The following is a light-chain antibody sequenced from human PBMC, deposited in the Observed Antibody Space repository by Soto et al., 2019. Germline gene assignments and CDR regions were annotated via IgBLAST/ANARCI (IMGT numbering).Light chain of an antibody. J-gene: IGKJ1*01. Sequence: DLQMTQSPSTLSASVGDRVTITCRASQSISTWLAWYQQKPGKSPNLLIYKASSLESGVPSRFGGTRSGTEFTLTISSLQPDDFATYYCQQYSGIWTFGQGTKVDIK. CDR3: QQYSGIWT. CDR1: QSISTW. V-gene: IGKV1-5*03. CDR2: KAS.